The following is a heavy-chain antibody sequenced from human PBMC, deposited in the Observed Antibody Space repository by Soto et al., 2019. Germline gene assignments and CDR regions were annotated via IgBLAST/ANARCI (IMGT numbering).Heavy chain of an antibody. J-gene: IGHJ6*02. CDR2: ISGSGDNT. CDR1: GFTFSSYA. D-gene: IGHD6-19*01. V-gene: IGHV3-23*01. Sequence: GGSLRLSCAASGFTFSSYAMSWVRQAPGKGLEWVSAISGSGDNTHYADSVKGRFTISRDNSKNTLYLQMNSLRAEDTAVYFCAKDRGTGWYVNYYYGMDVWGQGTTVTVSS. CDR3: AKDRGTGWYVNYYYGMDV.